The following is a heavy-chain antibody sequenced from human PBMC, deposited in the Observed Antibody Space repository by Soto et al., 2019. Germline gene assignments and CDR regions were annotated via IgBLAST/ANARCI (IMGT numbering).Heavy chain of an antibody. CDR3: AAWARSSWFDY. V-gene: IGHV3-7*05. Sequence: GGSLRLSCAASGFIFSTYWMGWVRQVPGKGLEWVANIKQDGSEKSYLDSVKGRFTISRDNPKNTLYLQMNSLRAEDTAIYYCAAWARSSWFDYWGQGTLVTVSS. J-gene: IGHJ4*02. D-gene: IGHD6-13*01. CDR1: GFIFSTYW. CDR2: IKQDGSEK.